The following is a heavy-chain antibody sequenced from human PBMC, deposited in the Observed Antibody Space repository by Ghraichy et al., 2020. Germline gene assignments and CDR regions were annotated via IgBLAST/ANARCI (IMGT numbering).Heavy chain of an antibody. CDR2: ISGNGGRT. V-gene: IGHV3-23*01. D-gene: IGHD3-3*01. J-gene: IGHJ3*02. Sequence: GSLRLSCAASEFTFTTYAMTWVRQAPGKGLEWVSTISGNGGRTYYADSVKGRFTISRDNSMNTLYLQMNSLRAEDTAVYYCAKCLYYDFWSGYFNAFDIWGQGTMVSVSS. CDR1: EFTFTTYA. CDR3: AKCLYYDFWSGYFNAFDI.